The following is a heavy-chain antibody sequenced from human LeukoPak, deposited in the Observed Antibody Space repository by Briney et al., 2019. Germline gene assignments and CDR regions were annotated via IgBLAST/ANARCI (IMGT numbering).Heavy chain of an antibody. J-gene: IGHJ6*02. V-gene: IGHV3-7*03. D-gene: IGHD6-19*01. Sequence: GGSLRLSCAASGFSFSSYYMSWVRQAPGKGLEWVALINPDGSERYYVDSVKGRFTISRDNAKNSLYLQMDSLRDDDTAMYFCTRDLAAVPGPRMDVWGQGTTVIVSS. CDR3: TRDLAAVPGPRMDV. CDR2: INPDGSER. CDR1: GFSFSSYY.